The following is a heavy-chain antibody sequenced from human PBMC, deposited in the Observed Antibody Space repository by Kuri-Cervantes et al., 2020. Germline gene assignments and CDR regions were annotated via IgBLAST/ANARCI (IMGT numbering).Heavy chain of an antibody. CDR3: ARGSRSWFDVTIDY. V-gene: IGHV4-31*03. CDR2: IYYSGST. D-gene: IGHD3-10*01. J-gene: IGHJ4*02. CDR1: GGSISSGGYY. Sequence: LRLSCTVSGGSISSGGYYWSWIRQHPGKGLEWIGYIYYSGSTYYNPSLKSRVTISVDTSKNQFSLKLSSVTAADTAVYYCARGSRSWFDVTIDYWGQGTLVTVSS.